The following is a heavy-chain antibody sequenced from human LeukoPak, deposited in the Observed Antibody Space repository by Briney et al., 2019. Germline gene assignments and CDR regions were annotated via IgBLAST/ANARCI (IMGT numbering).Heavy chain of an antibody. J-gene: IGHJ4*02. CDR1: GFTFDDYA. Sequence: SGGSLRLSCAASGFTFDDYAMHWVRQAPGKGPEWVSGISWNSGSIGYADSVKGRFTISRDNAKNSLYLQMNSLRAEDTALYYCAKSSGYYYDSSGYYCDYWGQGTLVTVSS. CDR2: ISWNSGSI. D-gene: IGHD3-22*01. V-gene: IGHV3-9*01. CDR3: AKSSGYYYDSSGYYCDY.